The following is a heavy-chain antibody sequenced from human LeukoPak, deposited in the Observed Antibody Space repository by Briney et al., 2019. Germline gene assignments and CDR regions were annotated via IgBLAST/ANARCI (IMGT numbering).Heavy chain of an antibody. CDR2: VYNSGDT. V-gene: IGHV4-59*08. D-gene: IGHD3-16*01. Sequence: PSETLSLTCTVSGGSTSSDYWSWIRQSQGKGLEWVGYVYNSGDTGKNPSLKSRVTILLDTSKNQCSLKLTSVSAADTAVYYCARLKLGAYFDLWGRGTLVTVSS. CDR1: GGSTSSDY. J-gene: IGHJ2*01. CDR3: ARLKLGAYFDL.